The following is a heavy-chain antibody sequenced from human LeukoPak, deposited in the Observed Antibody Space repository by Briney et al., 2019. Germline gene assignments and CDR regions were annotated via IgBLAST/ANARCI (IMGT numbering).Heavy chain of an antibody. V-gene: IGHV4-59*01. D-gene: IGHD1-14*01. CDR1: GGSISSYY. CDR3: ARDPLRGPGDY. Sequence: SETLSLTCTVSGGSISSYYWSWIRQPPGKGLEWIGYIYYSGSTNYNPSLKSRVTISVDTSKNQFSLKLSSVTAADTAVYYCARDPLRGPGDYWGQGTLVTVSS. J-gene: IGHJ4*02. CDR2: IYYSGST.